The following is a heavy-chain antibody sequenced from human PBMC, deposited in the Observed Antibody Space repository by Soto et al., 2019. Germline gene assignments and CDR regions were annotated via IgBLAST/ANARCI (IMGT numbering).Heavy chain of an antibody. Sequence: QVQLVQSGAEVKKPGASVKVSCKASGYTFTSYGISWVRQAPGQGLEWMGWISAYNGNTNYAQKLQGRVTMTTDTSTSTAYMELRSLRSDDTAVYYCARCLAVLRYFDWLMEGWFDPWGQGTLVTVSS. CDR2: ISAYNGNT. CDR1: GYTFTSYG. J-gene: IGHJ5*02. V-gene: IGHV1-18*04. CDR3: ARCLAVLRYFDWLMEGWFDP. D-gene: IGHD3-9*01.